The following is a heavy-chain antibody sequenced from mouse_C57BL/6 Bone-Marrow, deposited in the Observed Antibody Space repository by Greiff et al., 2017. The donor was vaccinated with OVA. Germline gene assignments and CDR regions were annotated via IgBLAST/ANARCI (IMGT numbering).Heavy chain of an antibody. CDR2: IDPSDSYT. J-gene: IGHJ2*01. Sequence: QVQLQQPGAELVKPGASVKLSCKASGYTFTSYWMQWVKPRPGQGLEWIGEIDPSDSYTNYNHKFKGKATLTVDTSSSTAYMQLSSLTSEDSAVYYCARRSLRNYFDYWGQGTTLTVSS. D-gene: IGHD1-2*01. CDR3: ARRSLRNYFDY. V-gene: IGHV1-50*01. CDR1: GYTFTSYW.